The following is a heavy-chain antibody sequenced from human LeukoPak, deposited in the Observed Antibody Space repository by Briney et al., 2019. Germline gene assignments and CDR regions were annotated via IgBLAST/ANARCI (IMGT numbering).Heavy chain of an antibody. Sequence: ASVKVSCKASGYTFTSYDINWVRQATGQGLEWMGWMNPNSGNTGYAQKFQGRVTMTRNTSISTAYMELSSLRSEDTAVYYCVVDEGSYYYYYMDVWGKGTTVTVSS. J-gene: IGHJ6*03. V-gene: IGHV1-8*01. CDR3: VVDEGSYYYYYMDV. CDR2: MNPNSGNT. CDR1: GYTFTSYD.